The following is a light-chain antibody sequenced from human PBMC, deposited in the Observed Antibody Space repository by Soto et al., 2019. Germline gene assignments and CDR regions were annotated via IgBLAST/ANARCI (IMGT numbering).Light chain of an antibody. J-gene: IGKJ1*01. V-gene: IGKV3-20*01. CDR3: QKYNSAPWT. CDR2: GAS. Sequence: EIVLTQSPGTLSLSPGERATLSRRASQSVSSSYLAWYQQKPGQAPRLLIYGASSRATGIPDRFSGSGSGTDFTLTISSLQPEDVATYYCQKYNSAPWTFGQGTKVDIK. CDR1: QSVSSSY.